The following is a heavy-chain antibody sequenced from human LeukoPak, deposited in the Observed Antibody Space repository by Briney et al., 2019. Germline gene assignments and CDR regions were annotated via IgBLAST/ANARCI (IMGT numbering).Heavy chain of an antibody. D-gene: IGHD6-6*01. CDR3: ARHIVGSSSTGWFDP. CDR2: IYPGDSDT. CDR1: GYTFTSYW. Sequence: GESLKISCQSSGYTFTSYWIGWVRQMPGKGLQGMGIIYPGDSDTTYSPSFQGQVTISADKSISTAYLQWSSLKASDTAIYYCARHIVGSSSTGWFDPWGQGTPVTVSS. V-gene: IGHV5-51*01. J-gene: IGHJ5*02.